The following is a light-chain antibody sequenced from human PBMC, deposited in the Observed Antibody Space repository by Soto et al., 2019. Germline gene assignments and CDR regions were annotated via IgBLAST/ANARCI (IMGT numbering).Light chain of an antibody. CDR3: QTWGTGIEGIR. J-gene: IGLJ2*01. Sequence: QLVLTQSPSASASLGGSVKLTCTLTSGHTNYAVAWHQQQPEKGPRYLMKVNSDGSLTKGDGIPDRFSGSSSGAERYLTISSLQSDDEADYYCQTWGTGIEGIRFGGGTKLTVL. CDR1: SGHTNYA. CDR2: VNSDGSL. V-gene: IGLV4-69*01.